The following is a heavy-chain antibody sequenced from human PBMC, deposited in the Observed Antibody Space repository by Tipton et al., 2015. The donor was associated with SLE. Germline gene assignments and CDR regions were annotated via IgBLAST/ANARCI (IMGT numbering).Heavy chain of an antibody. J-gene: IGHJ6*03. D-gene: IGHD5-12*01. Sequence: TLSLTCIVSGGSISSDTFYWGWIRQPPGKGLQWLAYVFYSAPSNFNHAHYNPSLMSRVTMSVDTSKNQFSLKLTSVTAADTAVYYCARIYDGYYYYYYRDVWGKGTPVTVSS. V-gene: IGHV4-61*01. CDR1: GGSISSDTFY. CDR3: ARIYDGYYYYYYRDV. CDR2: VFYSAPS.